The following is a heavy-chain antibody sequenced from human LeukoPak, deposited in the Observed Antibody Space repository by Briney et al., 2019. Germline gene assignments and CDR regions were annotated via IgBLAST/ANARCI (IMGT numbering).Heavy chain of an antibody. CDR1: GFSFSDYA. CDR2: ISYDGSNK. V-gene: IGHV3-30*04. J-gene: IGHJ4*02. D-gene: IGHD3-9*01. Sequence: GGSLRLSCAASGFSFSDYAMHWVRQAPGKGLDWVAVISYDGSNKKYADSVKGRFTISRDNSKNTLYLQMNSLRAEDTAVYYCAKLANRGILTGYSYYWGQGTLVTVSS. CDR3: AKLANRGILTGYSYY.